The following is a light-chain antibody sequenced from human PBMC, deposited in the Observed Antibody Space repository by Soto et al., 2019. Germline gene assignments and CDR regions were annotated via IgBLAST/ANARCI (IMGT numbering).Light chain of an antibody. V-gene: IGKV3-11*01. J-gene: IGKJ4*01. CDR3: YQHSNCTPLT. Sequence: VWRQSPGTLSVSPGCSATLSCRVSQSVSSYFVAYQQKPGQQPRLLLFDASTRATGSPAGCSGGGCGTAFSTTISSIVQAEDAVVYYYQHSNCTPLTFGGGTKVDIK. CDR2: DAS. CDR1: QSVSSY.